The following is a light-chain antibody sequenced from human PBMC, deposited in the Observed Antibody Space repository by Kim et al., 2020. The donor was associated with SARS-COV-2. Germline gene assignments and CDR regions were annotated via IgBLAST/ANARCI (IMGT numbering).Light chain of an antibody. CDR1: QSVTNK. V-gene: IGKV3-15*01. Sequence: QGERATLSCRARQSVTNKIVWYQQKPGQAPRLLISGATTRVTGIPDRFSGSGSGTQFTLTISSLQSEDFAVYYCQHYDNWPPELTFGGGTKVDIK. CDR3: QHYDNWPPELT. J-gene: IGKJ4*01. CDR2: GAT.